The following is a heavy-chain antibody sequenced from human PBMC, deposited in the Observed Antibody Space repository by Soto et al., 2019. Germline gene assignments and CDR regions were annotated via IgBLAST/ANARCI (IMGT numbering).Heavy chain of an antibody. CDR2: ISGSGDNT. CDR1: GFTFSSYA. D-gene: IGHD3-3*01. V-gene: IGHV3-23*01. CDR3: EKDLGTDDFWSAYYTYYYMDV. Sequence: EVQLLESGGGLVQPGGSLRLSCAASGFTFSSYALNWVRQAPGKGLEWVSVISGSGDNTYYADSVKGRFTVSRDNSNNTLYLQMNSLRAEDTAVYYCEKDLGTDDFWSAYYTYYYMDVWGKGTTVTVSS. J-gene: IGHJ6*03.